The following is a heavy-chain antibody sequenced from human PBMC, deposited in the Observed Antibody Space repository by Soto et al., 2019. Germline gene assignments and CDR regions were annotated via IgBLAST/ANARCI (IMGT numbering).Heavy chain of an antibody. CDR1: GYTFTSYG. V-gene: IGHV1-18*01. D-gene: IGHD5-18*01. Sequence: SVKVSCKASGYTFTSYGISWVRQAPGQGLEWMGWISAYNGNTNYAQKLQGRVTMTTDTSTSTAYMELRSLRSDDTAVYYCVRVDTAMIGFGAFDIWGQGTMVTVSS. CDR3: VRVDTAMIGFGAFDI. J-gene: IGHJ3*02. CDR2: ISAYNGNT.